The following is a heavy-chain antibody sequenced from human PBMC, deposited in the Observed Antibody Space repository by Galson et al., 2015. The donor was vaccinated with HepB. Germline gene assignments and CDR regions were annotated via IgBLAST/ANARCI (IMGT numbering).Heavy chain of an antibody. J-gene: IGHJ6*02. CDR1: GFTFSSYE. Sequence: SLRLSCAASGFTFSSYEMNWVRQAPGKGLEWVSYISSSGSTIYYADSVKGRFTISRDNAKNSLYLQMNSLRAEDTAVYYCAGIEVAGYYGMDVWGQGTTVTVSS. V-gene: IGHV3-48*03. D-gene: IGHD6-19*01. CDR2: ISSSGSTI. CDR3: AGIEVAGYYGMDV.